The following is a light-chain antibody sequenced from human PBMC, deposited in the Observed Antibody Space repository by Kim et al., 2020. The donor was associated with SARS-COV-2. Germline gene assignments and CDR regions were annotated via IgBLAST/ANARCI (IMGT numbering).Light chain of an antibody. Sequence: EIVLTQSPGTLSLSPGERAALSCRASQSVSRRYLAWYQQRPGQAPRLLIYGASSRATGIPDRFSGSGSGTDFTLTISRLEPEDFAVYYCQQYDSSPPYTFGQGTKLEI. CDR1: QSVSRRY. V-gene: IGKV3-20*01. CDR3: QQYDSSPPYT. CDR2: GAS. J-gene: IGKJ2*01.